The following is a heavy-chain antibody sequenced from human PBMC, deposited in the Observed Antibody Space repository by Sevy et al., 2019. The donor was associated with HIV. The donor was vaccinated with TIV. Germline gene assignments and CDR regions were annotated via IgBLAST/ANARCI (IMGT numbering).Heavy chain of an antibody. V-gene: IGHV3-21*01. CDR1: GFTFSTYS. J-gene: IGHJ5*02. D-gene: IGHD6-19*01. CDR3: ARDYNSGWRKFNLFDP. CDR2: ISSTSSYI. Sequence: GGSLRLSCAASGFTFSTYSMNWVRQAPAKGLEWVSSISSTSSYIHYAYSVKGRFTISRDNAKNSLYLQMNNLRAEDTAVYYCARDYNSGWRKFNLFDPWGQGTLVTVSS.